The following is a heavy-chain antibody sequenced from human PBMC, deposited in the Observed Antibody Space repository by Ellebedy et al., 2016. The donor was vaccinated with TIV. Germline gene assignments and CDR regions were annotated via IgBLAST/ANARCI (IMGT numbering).Heavy chain of an antibody. V-gene: IGHV1-46*01. CDR1: GYTFTSYY. CDR2: INPSGGST. CDR3: ATVNKLGSGSYDY. J-gene: IGHJ4*02. D-gene: IGHD3-10*02. Sequence: ASVKVSCKASGYTFTSYYMHWVRQAPGQGLEWMGIINPSGGSTSYAQKFQGRVTMTEDTSTDTAYMELSSLRSEDTAVYYCATVNKLGSGSYDYWGQGTLVTVSS.